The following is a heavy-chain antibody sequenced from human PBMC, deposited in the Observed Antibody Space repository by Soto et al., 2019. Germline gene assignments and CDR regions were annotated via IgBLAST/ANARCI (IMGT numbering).Heavy chain of an antibody. V-gene: IGHV3-30*03. D-gene: IGHD3-9*01. CDR2: MSYDGSNR. CDR1: GFILSTYN. J-gene: IGHJ4*02. Sequence: QVQLVESGGGVVQPGSSLRLSCAASGFILSTYNMYWVRQSPDKGLEWVGVMSYDGSNRYYSDSVRGRFTISRDASKNTLDLQMNSLRVDDTAVYFCTRGSIDWHFACWGQGTQVIVSS. CDR3: TRGSIDWHFAC.